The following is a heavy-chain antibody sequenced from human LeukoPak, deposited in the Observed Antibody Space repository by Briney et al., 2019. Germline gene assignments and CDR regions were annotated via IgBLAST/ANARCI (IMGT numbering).Heavy chain of an antibody. CDR2: INWKSDII. CDR3: ARDEEAGGLDV. V-gene: IGHV3-9*01. CDR1: GFTFDDYA. D-gene: IGHD3-10*01. Sequence: PGRSLRLSCAASGFTFDDYAMHWVRQGPGKGLEWVAGINWKSDIIGYADSVKGRFTISRDNAKNTLYLEMDSLTDDDTAVYYCARDEEAGGLDVWGQGTTVTVSS. J-gene: IGHJ6*02.